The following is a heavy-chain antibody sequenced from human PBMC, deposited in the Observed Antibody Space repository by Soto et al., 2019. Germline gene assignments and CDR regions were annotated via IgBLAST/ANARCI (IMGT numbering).Heavy chain of an antibody. CDR1: GGSFSGYY. Sequence: QVQLQQWGAGLLKPSETLSLTCAVYGGSFSGYYWSWIRQPPGKGLEWIGEINHSGSTNYNPSLTSRVTISVDTSKNQFSLKLSSVTAADTAVYYCARARKMGYYDSSGYYRWYFDLWGRGTLVTVSS. D-gene: IGHD3-22*01. CDR2: INHSGST. J-gene: IGHJ2*01. CDR3: ARARKMGYYDSSGYYRWYFDL. V-gene: IGHV4-34*01.